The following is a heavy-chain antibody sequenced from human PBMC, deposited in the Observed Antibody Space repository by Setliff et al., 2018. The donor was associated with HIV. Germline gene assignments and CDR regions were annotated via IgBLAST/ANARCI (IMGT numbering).Heavy chain of an antibody. CDR3: TTAVAQNWYGSGNENY. V-gene: IGHV3-15*01. CDR1: GFTFSNAW. CDR2: IKSKTDGGTT. J-gene: IGHJ4*02. Sequence: GGSLRLSCAASGFTFSNAWMSWVRQAPGKGLEWVGRIKSKTDGGTTDYAAPVKGRFTISRDDSKNTLYLQMNSLITEDTALYYCTTAVAQNWYGSGNENYWGQGTLVTVSS. D-gene: IGHD3-10*01.